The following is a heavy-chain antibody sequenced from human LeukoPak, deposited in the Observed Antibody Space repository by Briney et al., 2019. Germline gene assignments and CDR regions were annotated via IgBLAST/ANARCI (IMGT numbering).Heavy chain of an antibody. CDR3: ATERSGGTWFDP. Sequence: GASVKVSCKASGYTFTTYHMHWVRQAPGQGLEWMGMINTNDGDTNYAQKFRGRVTMTRDTSTSIVYLELSSLRSEDTAVYYCATERSGGTWFDPWGQGTLVTASS. J-gene: IGHJ5*02. CDR2: INTNDGDT. D-gene: IGHD2-15*01. CDR1: GYTFTTYH. V-gene: IGHV1-46*01.